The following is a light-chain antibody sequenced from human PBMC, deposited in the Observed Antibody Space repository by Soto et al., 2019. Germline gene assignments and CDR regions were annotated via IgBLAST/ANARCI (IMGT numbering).Light chain of an antibody. CDR1: TGDFGGYDY. CDR2: EVT. CDR3: SSYTTTSSHVL. J-gene: IGLJ2*01. V-gene: IGLV2-14*01. Sequence: QSALTQPASVSGSPDRSTTISSLGITGDFGGYDYVSWYQQHPGKAPKLLIFEVTNRPSGISSRFSGSKSGSTASLTISGLQAEDEADYFCSSYTTTSSHVLFGGGTKVTVL.